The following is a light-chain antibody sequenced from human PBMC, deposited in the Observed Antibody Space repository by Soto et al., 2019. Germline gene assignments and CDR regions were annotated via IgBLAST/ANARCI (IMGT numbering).Light chain of an antibody. CDR3: QQRSNWSPLT. Sequence: EIVLTQSPATLSLSPGERATLSCRASQSVSSYLAWYQQKPGQAPRLLIYDASNSATGIPARFSGSGSGTDYTLTISSLQPADFAVYYCQQRSNWSPLTFGQGTRLEIK. J-gene: IGKJ5*01. CDR1: QSVSSY. V-gene: IGKV3-11*01. CDR2: DAS.